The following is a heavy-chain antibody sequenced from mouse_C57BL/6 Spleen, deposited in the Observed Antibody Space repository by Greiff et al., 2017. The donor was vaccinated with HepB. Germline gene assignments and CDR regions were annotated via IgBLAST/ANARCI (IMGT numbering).Heavy chain of an antibody. V-gene: IGHV1-26*01. CDR2: INPNNGGT. J-gene: IGHJ3*01. Sequence: EVQLQQSGPELVKPGASVKISCKASGYTFTDYYMNWVKQSHGKSLEWIGDINPNNGGTSSNQKFKGKATLTVDKSSSTAYMELRSLTSAYSAVYYWANLYGYDGPWFAYWGQGTLVTVSA. D-gene: IGHD2-2*01. CDR1: GYTFTDYY. CDR3: ANLYGYDGPWFAY.